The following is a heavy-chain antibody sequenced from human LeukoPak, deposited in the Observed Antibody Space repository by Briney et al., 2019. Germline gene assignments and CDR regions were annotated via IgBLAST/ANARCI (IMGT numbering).Heavy chain of an antibody. CDR3: ARYDYGASLLDY. V-gene: IGHV3-53*01. J-gene: IGHJ4*02. D-gene: IGHD4-17*01. CDR2: IYSGGST. Sequence: GGSLRLSCAASGFTVSSNYMSWVRQAPGKGLEWVSVIYSGGSTYYADSVKGRFTISRDNSKNTLYLRMNSLRAEDTAVYYCARYDYGASLLDYWGQGTLVTVSS. CDR1: GFTVSSNY.